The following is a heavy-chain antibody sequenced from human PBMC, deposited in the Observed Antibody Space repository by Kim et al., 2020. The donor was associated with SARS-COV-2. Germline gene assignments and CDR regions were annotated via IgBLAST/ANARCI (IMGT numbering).Heavy chain of an antibody. J-gene: IGHJ4*02. Sequence: SVKGRFTISRDNPKNTLYLQMNSLRAEDTAVYYCAKGSGSYYNGVLIDYWGQGTLVTVSS. CDR3: AKGSGSYYNGVLIDY. V-gene: IGHV3-23*01. D-gene: IGHD3-10*01.